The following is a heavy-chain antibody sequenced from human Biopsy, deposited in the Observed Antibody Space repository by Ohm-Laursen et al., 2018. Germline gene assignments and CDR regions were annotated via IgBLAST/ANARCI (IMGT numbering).Heavy chain of an antibody. Sequence: SVKVSCKASGYTFTSYDITWVRQASGQGPEWIGWLNPVSGNSNFGQKFRGRVTVTSDTSISTAYMELSGLTSDDTATYYCGRAVRNQLLTGPWGQGTLVTVTS. CDR1: GYTFTSYD. CDR3: GRAVRNQLLTGP. CDR2: LNPVSGNS. D-gene: IGHD1-7*01. J-gene: IGHJ5*02. V-gene: IGHV1-8*01.